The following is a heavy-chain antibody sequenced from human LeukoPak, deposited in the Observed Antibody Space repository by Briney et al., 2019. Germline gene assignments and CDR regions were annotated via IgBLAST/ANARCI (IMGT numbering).Heavy chain of an antibody. D-gene: IGHD2-2*01. J-gene: IGHJ4*02. CDR1: GFTFSSNA. V-gene: IGHV3-23*01. CDR3: AKYSQLLSGYYFDF. CDR2: ISGSGGST. Sequence: QSGGSLRLSSAASGFTFSSNAITWVRQAPGKGLEWVSAISGSGGSTYYADSVKGRFTISRDNSKNTLYLQMNSLRAEDTAKYYCAKYSQLLSGYYFDFWGQGTLVTVSS.